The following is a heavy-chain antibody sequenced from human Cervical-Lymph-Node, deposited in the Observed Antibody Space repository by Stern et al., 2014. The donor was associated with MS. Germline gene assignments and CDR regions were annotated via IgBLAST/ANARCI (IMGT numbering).Heavy chain of an antibody. CDR1: GYTFTHYY. V-gene: IGHV1-46*01. J-gene: IGHJ4*02. CDR2: INHPRGST. D-gene: IGHD6-13*01. Sequence: QVQLVESGAEVKKPGASVKVSCNAFGYTFTHYYIHWVRQVPGNELQWMGMINHPRGSTNYAQNFQGRVSVTRDTSTSTVDMEMSSLRSDDTAVYYCVRGSYSSLDYWGQGTLVTVSS. CDR3: VRGSYSSLDY.